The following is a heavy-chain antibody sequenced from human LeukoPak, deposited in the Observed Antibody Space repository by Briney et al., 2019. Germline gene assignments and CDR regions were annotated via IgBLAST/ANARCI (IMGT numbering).Heavy chain of an antibody. V-gene: IGHV1-46*01. CDR1: GYTFTSYY. J-gene: IGHJ4*02. CDR3: ARDLYYYDSSAHTEIDY. D-gene: IGHD3-22*01. CDR2: INPSSGSP. Sequence: ASVKVSCKASGYTFTSYYMHWVRQAPGQGLEWMGIINPSSGSPNYAQIFQGRVTMTRDTSTSTVYMELSSLRAEDTAVYYCARDLYYYDSSAHTEIDYWGQGTLVTVSS.